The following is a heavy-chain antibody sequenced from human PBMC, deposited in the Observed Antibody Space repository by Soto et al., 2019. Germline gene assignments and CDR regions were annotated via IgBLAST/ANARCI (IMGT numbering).Heavy chain of an antibody. V-gene: IGHV3-15*07. CDR2: IKSKIDGGTT. Sequence: GGSLRLSCAASGFSFSSAWINWVRQAPVNGLEFVGRIKSKIDGGTTDFSESVKGIFSISRDDSNYITFMQMNSLKTEDTAFYXCTTDSIFTMTLVSFDLWGHGTMVTVSS. CDR1: GFSFSSAW. J-gene: IGHJ4*01. D-gene: IGHD2-21*01. CDR3: TTDSIFTMTLVSFDL.